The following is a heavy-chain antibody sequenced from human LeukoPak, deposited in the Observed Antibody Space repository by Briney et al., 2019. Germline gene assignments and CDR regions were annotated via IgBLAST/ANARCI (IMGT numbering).Heavy chain of an antibody. D-gene: IGHD3-22*01. V-gene: IGHV3-23*01. CDR2: ISGSGGST. J-gene: IGHJ4*02. CDR3: AKAQWFSYNYYFDY. Sequence: PGGSLRLSCAASGFTVSSNYMSWVRQAPGKGLEWVSAISGSGGSTYYADSVKGRFTISRDNSKNTLYLQMNSLRAEDTAVYYCAKAQWFSYNYYFDYWGQGTLVTVSS. CDR1: GFTVSSNY.